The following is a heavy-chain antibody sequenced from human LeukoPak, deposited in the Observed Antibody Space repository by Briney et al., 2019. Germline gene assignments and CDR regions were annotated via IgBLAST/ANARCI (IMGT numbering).Heavy chain of an antibody. CDR1: GFTFSSYS. D-gene: IGHD3-9*01. J-gene: IGHJ5*02. V-gene: IGHV3-21*01. CDR2: ISSSSSYI. Sequence: GGSLRLSCAASGFTFSSYSMNWVRQAPGKGLEWVSSISSSSSYIYYADSVKGRFTISRDNAKNSLYLQMNSLRAEDTAVYYCARGSEDILTGYRDDNWFDPWGQGTLVTVSS. CDR3: ARGSEDILTGYRDDNWFDP.